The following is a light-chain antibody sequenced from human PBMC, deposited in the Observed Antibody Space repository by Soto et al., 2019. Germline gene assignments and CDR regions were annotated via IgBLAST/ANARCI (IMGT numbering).Light chain of an antibody. CDR3: QQRYNWPVT. J-gene: IGKJ5*01. CDR2: ATS. Sequence: EIVLTHSPATLSLSPGERATLSFSASQSITNYVGWYQQKPGQAPRLLIYATSNRATGIPARFSGSGSGTDFTLTISSLEPEDFSVYYCQQRYNWPVTFGQGTRLEI. CDR1: QSITNY. V-gene: IGKV3-11*01.